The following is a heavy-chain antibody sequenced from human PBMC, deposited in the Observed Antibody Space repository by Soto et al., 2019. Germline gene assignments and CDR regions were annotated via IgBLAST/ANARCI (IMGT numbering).Heavy chain of an antibody. J-gene: IGHJ4*02. D-gene: IGHD3-16*01. Sequence: SGPTLVNPTETLTLTCTVSGFSLSNARMGVSWIRQPPGKALEWLAHIFSNDEKSYSTSLKSRLTISKDTSKSQVVLTMTNMDPVDTATYYCARILEETGWMITFSLDYWGQGTLVTVSS. CDR1: GFSLSNARMG. CDR3: ARILEETGWMITFSLDY. CDR2: IFSNDEK. V-gene: IGHV2-26*01.